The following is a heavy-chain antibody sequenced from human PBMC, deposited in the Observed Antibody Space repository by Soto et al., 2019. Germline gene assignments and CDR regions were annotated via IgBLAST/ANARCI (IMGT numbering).Heavy chain of an antibody. CDR1: GFSFSSHG. V-gene: IGHV3-33*01. Sequence: GGSLRLSCATSGFSFSSHGFHWVRQAPGKGLEWVADIWSDGSKRYYADSVKGRFTISRDDAMKTLYLQMNSLRVEDTAVYYCARDSGYGSGASVNHYLDYWGHGTLVTVSS. D-gene: IGHD3-10*01. CDR3: ARDSGYGSGASVNHYLDY. CDR2: IWSDGSKR. J-gene: IGHJ4*01.